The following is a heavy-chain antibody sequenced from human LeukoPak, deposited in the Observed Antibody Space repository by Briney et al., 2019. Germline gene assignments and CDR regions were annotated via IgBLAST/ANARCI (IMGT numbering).Heavy chain of an antibody. D-gene: IGHD2-2*01. J-gene: IGHJ5*02. V-gene: IGHV4-4*07. CDR3: ARDRALRSSQGWFDP. CDR1: GGSISSYY. Sequence: SETLSLTCTVSGGSISSYYWSWIRQPAGKGLEWIGRIYTSGSTNYNPSLKSRVTISVDTSKNQFSLKLSFVTAADTAVYYCARDRALRSSQGWFDPWGQGTLVTVSS. CDR2: IYTSGST.